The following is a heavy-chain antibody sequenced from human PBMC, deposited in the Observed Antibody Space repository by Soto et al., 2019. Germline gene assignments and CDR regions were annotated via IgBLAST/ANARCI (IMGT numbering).Heavy chain of an antibody. Sequence: EVQLVESGGGLVQPGGSLRLSCAASGFTFSSHWMHWVRQAPGKGLVWVSRINSDGSSTSYADSVKGRFTISRDNAKNTLYLQMNSLRAEDMAVYYCARVGGATTRGPFDYWGQGTLVTVSS. CDR1: GFTFSSHW. D-gene: IGHD1-26*01. V-gene: IGHV3-74*01. J-gene: IGHJ4*02. CDR3: ARVGGATTRGPFDY. CDR2: INSDGSST.